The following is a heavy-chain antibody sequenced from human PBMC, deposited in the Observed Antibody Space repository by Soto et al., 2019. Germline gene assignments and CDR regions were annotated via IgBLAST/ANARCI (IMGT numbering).Heavy chain of an antibody. J-gene: IGHJ2*01. CDR1: GYSFNDYG. V-gene: IGHV1-18*01. Sequence: QVRLEQSGAEVKKPGASVRVSCKASGYSFNDYGMSWVRQAPGQGLEWMGWIGPYEGVTNHAQTFQGRVTMTVDTSTTTADMELRSVRSDDTAIYYCARCYCSVGSGYTFWHFDLWGPGTLGTVTA. D-gene: IGHD2-15*01. CDR3: ARCYCSVGSGYTFWHFDL. CDR2: IGPYEGVT.